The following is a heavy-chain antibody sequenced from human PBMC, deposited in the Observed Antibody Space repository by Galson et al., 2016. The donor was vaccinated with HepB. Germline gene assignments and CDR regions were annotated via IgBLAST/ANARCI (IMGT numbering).Heavy chain of an antibody. D-gene: IGHD3/OR15-3a*01. Sequence: SLRLSCAASGFPFHKYNMNWIRQALGKGLEWVASIGVSSSYTYHAESVAGRFGISRDTAKQSIFLHMSDLRTEDTARYFCHSFSLDPHFDLWGPGTLVAVSS. CDR1: GFPFHKYN. J-gene: IGHJ2*01. V-gene: IGHV3-21*01. CDR3: HSFSLDPHFDL. CDR2: IGVSSSYT.